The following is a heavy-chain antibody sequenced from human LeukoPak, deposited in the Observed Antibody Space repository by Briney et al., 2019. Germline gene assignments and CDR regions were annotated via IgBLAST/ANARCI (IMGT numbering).Heavy chain of an antibody. CDR2: INPSGGST. Sequence: GASVRVSCKTPAYRFSSYYIHWVRQAPGQGLEWMGIINPSGGSTRYSQKFQGRVPMTSELSTSTVYMELRSLRSEDTALYYCARGNFRWELPTHISDSWGQGTLVAVSS. J-gene: IGHJ4*02. CDR3: ARGNFRWELPTHISDS. D-gene: IGHD1-26*01. CDR1: AYRFSSYY. V-gene: IGHV1-46*01.